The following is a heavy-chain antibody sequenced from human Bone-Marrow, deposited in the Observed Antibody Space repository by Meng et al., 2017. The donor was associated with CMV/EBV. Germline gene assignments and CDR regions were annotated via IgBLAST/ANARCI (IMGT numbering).Heavy chain of an antibody. CDR2: ISSSSSYI. D-gene: IGHD6-19*01. V-gene: IGHV3-21*01. CDR3: ARGGVAGTGGYYFDY. CDR1: GFTFSSYS. J-gene: IGHJ4*02. Sequence: GGSLRLSCAASGFTFSSYSMNWVRQAPGKGLEWVSSISSSSSYIYYADSVKGRFTISRDNAKKSLYLQMSSMGANDTAGYYWARGGVAGTGGYYFDYWGQGTLVAVSS.